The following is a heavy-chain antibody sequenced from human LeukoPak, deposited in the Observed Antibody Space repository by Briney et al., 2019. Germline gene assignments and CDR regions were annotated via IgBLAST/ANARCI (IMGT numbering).Heavy chain of an antibody. Sequence: GGSLRLSCAASGFTFSSYAMHWVRQAPGKGLEWVAVISYDGSNKYYADSVKGRFTISRDNSKNTLYLQMNSLRAEDTAVYYCARDALSGSYLDYWGQGTLVTVSP. CDR2: ISYDGSNK. V-gene: IGHV3-30-3*01. CDR1: GFTFSSYA. J-gene: IGHJ4*02. D-gene: IGHD1-26*01. CDR3: ARDALSGSYLDY.